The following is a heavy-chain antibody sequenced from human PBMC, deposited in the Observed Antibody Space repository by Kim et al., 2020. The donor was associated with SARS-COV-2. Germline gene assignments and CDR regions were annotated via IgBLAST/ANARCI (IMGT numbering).Heavy chain of an antibody. D-gene: IGHD6-13*01. V-gene: IGHV3-49*02. CDR3: TSELAAAGSYYYYGMDV. Sequence: VKGRFTISRDDSKSIAYLQMNSLKTEDTAVYYCTSELAAAGSYYYYGMDVWGQGTTVTVSS. J-gene: IGHJ6*02.